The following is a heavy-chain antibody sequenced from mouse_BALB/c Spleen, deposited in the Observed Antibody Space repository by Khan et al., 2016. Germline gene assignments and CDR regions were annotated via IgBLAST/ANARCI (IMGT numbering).Heavy chain of an antibody. Sequence: QVTLKESGPGLVAPSQSLSITCTVSGFSLTSYGVHWVRQPPGKGLEWLGVIWAGGSTNYNSALMSRLSISKDNSKSQVFLKMNSLQTDDTAMYYCARDLEGDYGNYVGFAYWGQGTLVTVSA. CDR1: GFSLTSYG. J-gene: IGHJ3*01. CDR2: IWAGGST. CDR3: ARDLEGDYGNYVGFAY. V-gene: IGHV2-9*02. D-gene: IGHD2-1*01.